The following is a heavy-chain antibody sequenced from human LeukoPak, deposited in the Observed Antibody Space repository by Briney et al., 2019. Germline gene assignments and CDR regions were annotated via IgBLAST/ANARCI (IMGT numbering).Heavy chain of an antibody. J-gene: IGHJ4*02. CDR2: IYTSGST. V-gene: IGHV4-61*02. CDR3: ARDDGWELPFDY. CDR1: GGSISSGSYY. Sequence: PSQTLSLTCTVSGGSISSGSYYWSWIRQPAGKGLEWIGRIYTSGSTNYNPSLKSRVTISVDTSKNQFSLKLSSVTAADTAVYYCARDDGWELPFDYWGQGTQVTVSS. D-gene: IGHD1-26*01.